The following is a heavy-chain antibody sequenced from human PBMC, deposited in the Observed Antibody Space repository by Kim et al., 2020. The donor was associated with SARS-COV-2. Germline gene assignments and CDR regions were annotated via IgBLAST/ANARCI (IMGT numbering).Heavy chain of an antibody. V-gene: IGHV3-66*01. Sequence: SVKDRFTISRDNSKNTLYLQMNSLRAEDTAVYYCARDGGYSGYDDYYFDYWGQGTLVTVSS. CDR3: ARDGGYSGYDDYYFDY. D-gene: IGHD5-12*01. J-gene: IGHJ4*02.